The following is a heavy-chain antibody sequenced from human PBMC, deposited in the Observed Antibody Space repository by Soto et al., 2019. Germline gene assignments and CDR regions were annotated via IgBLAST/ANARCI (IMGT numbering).Heavy chain of an antibody. J-gene: IGHJ4*02. D-gene: IGHD1-26*01. Sequence: SSETLSLTCTVSGGSISSSSYYWGWIRQPPGKGLEWIGSIYYSGSTYYNPSLKSRVTISVDTSKNQFSLKLSSVTAADTAVYYCARLGDSRAFYDYWGQGTLVTVSS. CDR1: GGSISSSSYY. CDR3: ARLGDSRAFYDY. CDR2: IYYSGST. V-gene: IGHV4-39*01.